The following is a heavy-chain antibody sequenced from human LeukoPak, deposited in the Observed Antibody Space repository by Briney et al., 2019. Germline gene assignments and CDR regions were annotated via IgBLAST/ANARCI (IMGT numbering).Heavy chain of an antibody. CDR3: ARDRLHYDSLTGYPAD. Sequence: GRSLRLSCAASGFTFSSYGMHWVRQAPGKGLEWVSVIYSGGSTHYADSVKGRFTISRDNSKNTLYLQMNSLRAEDTAVYYCARDRLHYDSLTGYPADWGQGTLVTVSS. D-gene: IGHD3-9*01. J-gene: IGHJ4*02. CDR2: IYSGGST. CDR1: GFTFSSYG. V-gene: IGHV3-66*01.